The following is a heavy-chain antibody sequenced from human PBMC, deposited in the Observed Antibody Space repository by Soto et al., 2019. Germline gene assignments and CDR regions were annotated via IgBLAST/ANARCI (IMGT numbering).Heavy chain of an antibody. CDR2: INKDGSER. Sequence: EVQLVESGEVLVQPGGSLRLSCVAPGFTFDDYWMNWVRQAPGKGLEWVAIINKDGSERYYVDSVKGRFTISRDNSKNSLFLQMNSLRAEDTALYYCARDGHNTNDVDHWGQGTLVTVSS. J-gene: IGHJ5*02. CDR1: GFTFDDYW. V-gene: IGHV3-7*01. D-gene: IGHD1-20*01. CDR3: ARDGHNTNDVDH.